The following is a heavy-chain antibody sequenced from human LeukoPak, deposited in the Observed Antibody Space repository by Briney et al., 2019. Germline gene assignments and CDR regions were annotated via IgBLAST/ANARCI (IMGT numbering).Heavy chain of an antibody. CDR1: GFTFSSYS. V-gene: IGHV3-21*01. Sequence: PGGSLRLSCAASGFTFSSYSMNWDRQAPGKGLEWVSSISSSSSYIYYADSVKGRFTISRDNAKNSLYLQMNSLRAEDTAVYYFARDDYGDYMADYWGQGTLVTVSS. CDR2: ISSSSSYI. CDR3: ARDDYGDYMADY. D-gene: IGHD4-17*01. J-gene: IGHJ4*02.